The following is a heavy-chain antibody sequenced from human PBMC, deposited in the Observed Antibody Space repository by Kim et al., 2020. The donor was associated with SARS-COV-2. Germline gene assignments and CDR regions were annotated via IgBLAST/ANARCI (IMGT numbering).Heavy chain of an antibody. CDR2: ISGSGGST. J-gene: IGHJ3*02. V-gene: IGHV3-23*01. Sequence: GGSLRLSCAASGFTFSSYAMSWVRQAPGKGLEWVSAISGSGGSTYYADSVKGRFTISRDNSKNTLYLQMNSLRAEDTAVYYCAILPSGSYYYDAFDIWGQGTMVTVSS. CDR1: GFTFSSYA. CDR3: AILPSGSYYYDAFDI. D-gene: IGHD1-26*01.